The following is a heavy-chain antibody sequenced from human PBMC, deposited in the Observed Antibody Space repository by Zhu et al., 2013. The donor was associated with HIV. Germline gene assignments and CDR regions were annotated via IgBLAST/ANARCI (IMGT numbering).Heavy chain of an antibody. V-gene: IGHV4-59*01. J-gene: IGHJ3*02. Sequence: VQLQESGPGLVKPSETLSLTCTVSGASISSYYWTWIRQPPGKGLEWIGYTHYSGSTYYNPSLKSRVSMSVDTSKNEFSLKLNSVTAADTAVYYCARDEWVLTHAFDIWGQGTMVTVSS. CDR2: THYSGST. D-gene: IGHD2-8*01. CDR1: GASISSYY. CDR3: ARDEWVLTHAFDI.